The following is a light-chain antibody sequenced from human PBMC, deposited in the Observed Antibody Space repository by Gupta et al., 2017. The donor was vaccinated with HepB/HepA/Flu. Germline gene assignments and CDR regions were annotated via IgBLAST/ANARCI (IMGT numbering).Light chain of an antibody. Sequence: QSALPQPPSASGSPGQSVTISCTGTSSDVGGYNHVSWYQQHPGTAHNLMIFEVNQRPSGVPDRFSGSKSGNTASLTVSGLQDDEEANYYCSSYAGSNNVVFGGGTKLTVL. CDR2: EVN. V-gene: IGLV2-8*01. J-gene: IGLJ2*01. CDR3: SSYAGSNNVV. CDR1: SSDVGGYNH.